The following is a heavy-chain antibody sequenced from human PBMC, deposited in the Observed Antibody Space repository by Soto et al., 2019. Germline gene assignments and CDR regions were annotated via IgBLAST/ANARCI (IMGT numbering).Heavy chain of an antibody. CDR3: GRDGLNYGDYWDYFDY. J-gene: IGHJ4*02. CDR2: IYYSGST. V-gene: IGHV4-59*01. D-gene: IGHD4-17*01. CDR1: GGSISSYY. Sequence: PSETLSLTCTVSGGSISSYYWSWIRQPPGKGLEWIGYIYYSGSTNYNPSLKSRVTISVDTSKNQFSLKLSSVTAADTAVYYCGRDGLNYGDYWDYFDYWGQGTLVTVSS.